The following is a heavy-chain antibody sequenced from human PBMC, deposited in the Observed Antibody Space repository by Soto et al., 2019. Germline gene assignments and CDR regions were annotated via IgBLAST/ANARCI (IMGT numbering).Heavy chain of an antibody. Sequence: QVQLVESGGGVVRPGRSLRLNCAASGFTFRNYGMHWVRQAPGKGLEWVAVLSHDGSDKYYADSMKGRFIISRDNSENTLFLNMNSLKPEDTAVYYCAKENQHLVHDYWGQGTLVTVSS. D-gene: IGHD6-13*01. V-gene: IGHV3-30*18. CDR1: GFTFRNYG. CDR2: LSHDGSDK. CDR3: AKENQHLVHDY. J-gene: IGHJ4*02.